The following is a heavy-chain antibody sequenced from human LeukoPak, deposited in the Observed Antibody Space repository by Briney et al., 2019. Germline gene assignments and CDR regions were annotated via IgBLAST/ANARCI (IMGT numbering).Heavy chain of an antibody. V-gene: IGHV4-4*02. CDR3: ARSYVAVAGPDWYFDL. Sequence: SGTLSLTCAVSGGSISSSNWWSWVRQPPGKGLEWIGEIYHSGSTNYNPSLKSRVTISVDKSKNQFSLKLSSVTAADTAVYYCARSYVAVAGPDWYFDLWGRGTLVTVSS. J-gene: IGHJ2*01. D-gene: IGHD6-19*01. CDR2: IYHSGST. CDR1: GGSISSSNW.